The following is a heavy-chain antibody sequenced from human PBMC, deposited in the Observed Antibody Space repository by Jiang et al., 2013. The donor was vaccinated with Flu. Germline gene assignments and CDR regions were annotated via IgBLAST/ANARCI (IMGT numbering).Heavy chain of an antibody. CDR1: SISSYY. CDR2: IYYSGST. Sequence: SISSYYWSWIRQPPGKGLEWIGYIYYSGSTNYNPSLKSRVTISVDTSKNQFSLKLSSVTAADTAVYYCARAREKDCSSTSCYGWFDPWGQGTLVTVSS. D-gene: IGHD2-2*01. J-gene: IGHJ5*02. V-gene: IGHV4-59*01. CDR3: ARAREKDCSSTSCYGWFDP.